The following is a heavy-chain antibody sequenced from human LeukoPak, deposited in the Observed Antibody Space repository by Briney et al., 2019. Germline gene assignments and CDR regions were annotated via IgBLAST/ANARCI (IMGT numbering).Heavy chain of an antibody. D-gene: IGHD6-6*01. J-gene: IGHJ4*02. CDR2: ISYDGSNK. CDR3: AKAGIAARGYYFDY. V-gene: IGHV3-30-3*01. Sequence: PGGSLRLSCAASGFTFSSYAMHWVRQAPGKGLEWVAVISYDGSNKYYADSVKGRFTISRDNSKNTLYLQMNSLRAEDTAVYYCAKAGIAARGYYFDYWGQGTLVTVSS. CDR1: GFTFSSYA.